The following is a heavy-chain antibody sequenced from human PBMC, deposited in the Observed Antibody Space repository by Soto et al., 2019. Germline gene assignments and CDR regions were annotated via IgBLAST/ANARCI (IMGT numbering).Heavy chain of an antibody. V-gene: IGHV5-51*01. J-gene: IGHJ3*02. Sequence: PGESLKISCKGSGYSFTSYWIGWVRQMPGKGLEWIGIIYPGDSDTRYSPSFQGQVTISADKSISTAYLQWSSLKASDTAMYYCAREAIEVAGTRAFDSWGQGRMVSVSS. CDR2: IYPGDSDT. D-gene: IGHD6-19*01. CDR1: GYSFTSYW. CDR3: AREAIEVAGTRAFDS.